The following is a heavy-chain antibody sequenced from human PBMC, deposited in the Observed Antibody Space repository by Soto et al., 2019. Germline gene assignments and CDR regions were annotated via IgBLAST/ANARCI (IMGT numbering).Heavy chain of an antibody. J-gene: IGHJ5*02. CDR2: IYPGDSDT. Sequence: GESLKISCKGSGYSFTDYWIGWVRQMPGKGLEWMGIIYPGDSDTRYSPSFQGQVTISADKSISTAYLQWSGLKASDTAIYCARHGNYFVSTAYYYATWFDPWGQATLITVS. CDR3: ARHGNYFVSTAYYYATWFDP. V-gene: IGHV5-51*01. CDR1: GYSFTDYW. D-gene: IGHD3-22*01.